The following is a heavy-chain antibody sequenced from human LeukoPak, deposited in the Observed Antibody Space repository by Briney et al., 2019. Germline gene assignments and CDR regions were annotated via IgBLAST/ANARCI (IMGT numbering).Heavy chain of an antibody. D-gene: IGHD3-10*01. CDR1: GDSISGYF. Sequence: SETLSLTCTVSGDSISGYFWGWIRQPPGKGLEWIGCIFTDGSTDYNPSLRSRVTISGDTSKNQFSLKLKSVTAADTAVYYCAREIPMVRGSNWFDPWGQGTLVTVSS. V-gene: IGHV4-4*09. J-gene: IGHJ5*02. CDR2: IFTDGST. CDR3: AREIPMVRGSNWFDP.